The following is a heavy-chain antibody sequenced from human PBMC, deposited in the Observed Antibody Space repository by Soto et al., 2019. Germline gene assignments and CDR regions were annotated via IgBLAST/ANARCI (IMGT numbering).Heavy chain of an antibody. V-gene: IGHV4-34*01. J-gene: IGHJ2*01. CDR1: GGSFSGYY. Sequence: QVQLQQWGAGPLRPLETLSLTCGVSGGSFSGYYWAWIRQSPGKGLEGIGEINDRGSINYNPSLKSLVSISIDTSKNHSSLNLRSVTAADTAVYYCARESHDMLTGPPWVWYFDLWGRGTLVTVSS. CDR2: INDRGSI. D-gene: IGHD3-9*01. CDR3: ARESHDMLTGPPWVWYFDL.